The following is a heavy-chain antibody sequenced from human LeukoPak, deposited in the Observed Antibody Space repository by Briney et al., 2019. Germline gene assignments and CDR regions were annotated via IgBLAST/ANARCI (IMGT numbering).Heavy chain of an antibody. Sequence: PSETLSLTCTVSGGSISSYYWSWIRQPPGKGLEGIGYIYYSGSTNYNPSLKSRVTISVDTSKNQFSLKLSSVTAADTAVYYCARARASGSYGYYGVDVWGQGTTVTVSS. D-gene: IGHD1-26*01. CDR2: IYYSGST. CDR3: ARARASGSYGYYGVDV. CDR1: GGSISSYY. V-gene: IGHV4-59*01. J-gene: IGHJ6*02.